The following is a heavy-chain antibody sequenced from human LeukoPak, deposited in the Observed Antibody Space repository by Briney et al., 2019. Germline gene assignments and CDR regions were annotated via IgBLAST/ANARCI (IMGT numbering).Heavy chain of an antibody. Sequence: ASAKVSCKASGYTFTGDGISWVREAPGQGLEWLGWISAYIVNTNYAQKLQGRVTITTDTSTSTAYMELRSLRSDDTAVDYCARGVAVAGRSHFDYWGQGTLVTVSS. J-gene: IGHJ4*02. CDR2: ISAYIVNT. CDR1: GYTFTGDG. D-gene: IGHD6-19*01. V-gene: IGHV1-18*01. CDR3: ARGVAVAGRSHFDY.